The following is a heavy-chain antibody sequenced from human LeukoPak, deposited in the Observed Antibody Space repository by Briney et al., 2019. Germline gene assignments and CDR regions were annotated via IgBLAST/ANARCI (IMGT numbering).Heavy chain of an antibody. D-gene: IGHD1-26*01. CDR2: INPSGGST. CDR3: AREPLGASSPNWFDP. CDR1: GYTFTSYY. J-gene: IGHJ5*02. V-gene: IGHV1-46*01. Sequence: ASVKVSCKASGYTFTSYYMHWVRQAPGQGLEWMGIINPSGGSTSYAQKFQGRVTMTRDTSTSTVYMELGSLRSEDTAVYYCAREPLGASSPNWFDPWGQGTLVTVSS.